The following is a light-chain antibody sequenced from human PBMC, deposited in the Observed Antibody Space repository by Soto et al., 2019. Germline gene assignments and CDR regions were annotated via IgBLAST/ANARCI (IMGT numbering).Light chain of an antibody. V-gene: IGKV2-28*01. J-gene: IGKJ2*01. CDR3: MQALQTPPA. CDR2: LGS. CDR1: QSLLHSNGYNY. Sequence: DIVMTQSPLSLPVTPGEPASISCRSSQSLLHSNGYNYLDWYLQKPGQSPQLLIYLGSNRASGDPDRFSGSGSGTDFTLKISRGEAEDVGVYYCMQALQTPPAFGQGTKLEIK.